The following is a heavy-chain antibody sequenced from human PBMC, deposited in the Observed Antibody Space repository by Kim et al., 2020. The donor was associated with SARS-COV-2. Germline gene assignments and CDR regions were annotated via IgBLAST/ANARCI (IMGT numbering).Heavy chain of an antibody. CDR2: IRKNSYGGTT. Sequence: GGSLRLSCSGSGFTFGDYAVSWVRQAPGKGLEWVGFIRKNSYGGTTEYAASVKGRFTISRDDSKSVAYLQMNSLKTEDTAVYYCTSPPPGYCSRTDCYFNIPGFNGLDVWGQGTTVTVS. CDR3: TSPPPGYCSRTDCYFNIPGFNGLDV. CDR1: GFTFGDYA. D-gene: IGHD2-2*03. J-gene: IGHJ6*02. V-gene: IGHV3-49*04.